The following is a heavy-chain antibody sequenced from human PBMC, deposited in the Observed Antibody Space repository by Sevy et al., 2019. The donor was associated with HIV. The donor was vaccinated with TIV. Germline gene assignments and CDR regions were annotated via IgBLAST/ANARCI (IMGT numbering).Heavy chain of an antibody. Sequence: LSLTCAASGFTFSNAWMSWVRQAPGKGLEWVGRIKSKTDGGTTDYAAPVKGRFTISRDDSKNTLYLQMNSLKTEDTAVYYCTTLLLVEQQLGGGHDYWGQGTLVTVSS. CDR1: GFTFSNAW. CDR3: TTLLLVEQQLGGGHDY. J-gene: IGHJ4*02. V-gene: IGHV3-15*01. CDR2: IKSKTDGGTT. D-gene: IGHD6-13*01.